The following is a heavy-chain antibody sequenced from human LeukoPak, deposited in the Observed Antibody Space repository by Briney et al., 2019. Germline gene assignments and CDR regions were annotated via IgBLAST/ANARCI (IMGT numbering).Heavy chain of an antibody. Sequence: PSETLSLTCAVYGGSFSGYYWSWIRQPPGKGLEWIGSIYHSGSTYYNPSLKSRVTISVDTSKNQFSLKLSSVTAADTAVYYCARDLYYYDSSGYPHLGYYFDYWGQGTLVTVSS. V-gene: IGHV4-34*01. CDR3: ARDLYYYDSSGYPHLGYYFDY. CDR1: GGSFSGYY. D-gene: IGHD3-22*01. CDR2: IYHSGST. J-gene: IGHJ4*02.